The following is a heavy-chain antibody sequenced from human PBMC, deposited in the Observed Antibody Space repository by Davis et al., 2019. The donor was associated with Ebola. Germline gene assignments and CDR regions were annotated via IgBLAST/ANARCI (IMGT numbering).Heavy chain of an antibody. J-gene: IGHJ6*02. V-gene: IGHV1-69*04. CDR1: GGTFSSYA. CDR2: IIPILGIA. CDR3: ARDTRHITVPIYYYYYGMDV. D-gene: IGHD4-11*01. Sequence: AASVKVSCKASGGTFSSYAISWVRQAPGQGLEWMGRIIPILGIANYAQKFQGRVTITADESTSTAYMELSSLRSEDTAVYYCARDTRHITVPIYYYYYGMDVWGQGTTVTVSS.